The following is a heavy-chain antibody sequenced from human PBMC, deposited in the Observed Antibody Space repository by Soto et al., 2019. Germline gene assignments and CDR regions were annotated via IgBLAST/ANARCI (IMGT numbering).Heavy chain of an antibody. CDR1: GFTFSSYW. CDR2: IKQDGSEK. D-gene: IGHD5-18*01. J-gene: IGHJ3*02. V-gene: IGHV3-7*01. Sequence: LRLSCAASGFTFSSYWISWVRHAPVKGLEWVANIKQDGSEKYYVDSVKGRFTISRDNAKNSLYLQMNSLRAEDTAVYYCARDSQYSYGYTAFDIWGQGTMVTVSS. CDR3: ARDSQYSYGYTAFDI.